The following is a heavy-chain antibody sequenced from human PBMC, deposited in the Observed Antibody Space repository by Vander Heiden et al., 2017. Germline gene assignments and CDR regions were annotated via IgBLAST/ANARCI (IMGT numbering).Heavy chain of an antibody. CDR2: ISYDGSNK. Sequence: QVQLVESGGGVVQPGRSLRLSCAASGFTFSSYAMHWGRQAPGKGLEWVAVISYDGSNKYYADSVKGRFTISRDNSKNTLYLQMNSLRAEDTAVYYCARDGDIVVVVQGTWDGMDVWGQGTTVTVSS. V-gene: IGHV3-30-3*01. J-gene: IGHJ6*02. CDR1: GFTFSSYA. CDR3: ARDGDIVVVVQGTWDGMDV. D-gene: IGHD2-15*01.